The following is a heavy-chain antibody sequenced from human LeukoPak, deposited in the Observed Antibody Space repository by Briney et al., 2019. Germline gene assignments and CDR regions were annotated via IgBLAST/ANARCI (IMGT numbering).Heavy chain of an antibody. CDR3: ARDTESSSAEFDY. V-gene: IGHV4-4*02. Sequence: SETLSLTCAVSGGSISSSNWWSWVRQPPGKGLEWIGEIYHSGSTNYNPSLKSRVTISVGTSKNQFSLQLNSVTPEDTAVYYCARDTESSSAEFDYWGQGTLVTVSS. D-gene: IGHD6-6*01. CDR2: IYHSGST. J-gene: IGHJ4*02. CDR1: GGSISSSNW.